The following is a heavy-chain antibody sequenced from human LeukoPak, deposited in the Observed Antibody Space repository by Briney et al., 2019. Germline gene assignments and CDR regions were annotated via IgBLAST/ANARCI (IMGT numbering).Heavy chain of an antibody. V-gene: IGHV3-11*01. J-gene: IGHJ4*02. CDR2: ISSSGSTI. Sequence: GRSLRLSCAASGFTSSDYYMSWIRQAPGKGLEWVTYISSSGSTIYYADSVKGRFTISRDNAKNSLYLQMNSVRAEDSAVYCCARVGFWSGYSFDYWGQGTLVTVSS. D-gene: IGHD3-3*01. CDR3: ARVGFWSGYSFDY. CDR1: GFTSSDYY.